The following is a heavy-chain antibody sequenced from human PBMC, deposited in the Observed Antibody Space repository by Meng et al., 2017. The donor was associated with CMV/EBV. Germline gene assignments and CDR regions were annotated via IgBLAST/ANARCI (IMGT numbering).Heavy chain of an antibody. CDR2: IYYSGST. CDR3: ASSVKHITIFGVAKTNLNFDY. D-gene: IGHD3-3*01. CDR1: GFTFSNYA. V-gene: IGHV4-38-2*01. Sequence: ESLKISCAASGFTFSNYAMSWVRQAPGKGLEWIGSIYYSGSTYYNPSLKSRVTISVDTSKNQFSLKLSSVTAADTAVYYCASSVKHITIFGVAKTNLNFDYWGQGTLVTVSS. J-gene: IGHJ4*02.